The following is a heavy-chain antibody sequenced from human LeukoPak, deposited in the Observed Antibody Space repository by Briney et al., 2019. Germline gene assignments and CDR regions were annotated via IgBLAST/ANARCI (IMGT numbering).Heavy chain of an antibody. J-gene: IGHJ4*02. D-gene: IGHD2-15*01. CDR3: ASITSGGSRGADY. Sequence: GASVKVSCKASGGTFSSYAISWVRQAPGQGLEWMGRIIPILGIANYAQKFQGRVTITADKSTSTAYMELSSLRSEDTAVYYCASITSGGSRGADYWGQGTLVTVSS. CDR2: IIPILGIA. CDR1: GGTFSSYA. V-gene: IGHV1-69*04.